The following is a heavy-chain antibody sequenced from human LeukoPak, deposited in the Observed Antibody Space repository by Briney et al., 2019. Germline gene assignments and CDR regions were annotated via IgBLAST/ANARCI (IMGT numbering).Heavy chain of an antibody. Sequence: SETLSLTCTVSGGSISSGDYYWSWIRQPPGKGLEWIGYISSSGGTYYNPSLKSRLTISVDTSKNQFSLKLSSVTAADTAVYYCAREGYYGSGNYRLDCWGQGTLVTVSS. J-gene: IGHJ4*02. CDR3: AREGYYGSGNYRLDC. V-gene: IGHV4-30-4*08. CDR1: GGSISSGDYY. CDR2: ISSSGGT. D-gene: IGHD3-10*01.